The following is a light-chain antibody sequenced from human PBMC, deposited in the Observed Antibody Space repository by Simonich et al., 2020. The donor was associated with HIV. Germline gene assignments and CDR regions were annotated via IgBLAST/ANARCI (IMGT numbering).Light chain of an antibody. CDR3: QQYGNSPIT. Sequence: EIVMTQSTATLSVSPGERATLSCRASQSVSSNLAWYQQKPGQAPRPLIYGASTRATGIPARFSGSGSGTDFTLTISSLQSEDFAVYYCQQYGNSPITFGQGTRLEIK. CDR1: QSVSSN. V-gene: IGKV3-15*01. J-gene: IGKJ5*01. CDR2: GAS.